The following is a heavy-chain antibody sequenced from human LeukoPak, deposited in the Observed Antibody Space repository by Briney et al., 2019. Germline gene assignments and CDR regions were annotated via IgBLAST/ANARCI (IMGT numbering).Heavy chain of an antibody. Sequence: SETLSLTCTVSGGSISNYYWNWIRQPPGKGLEWIGYIYRSGSTTYNPSLKSRVTISVDTSKSQFSLSLRSVTAADTAVYYCARDKSSVLDYGGNAYYYYGMDVWGQGTTVTVSS. CDR1: GGSISNYY. V-gene: IGHV4-59*01. CDR2: IYRSGST. CDR3: ARDKSSVLDYGGNAYYYYGMDV. D-gene: IGHD4-23*01. J-gene: IGHJ6*02.